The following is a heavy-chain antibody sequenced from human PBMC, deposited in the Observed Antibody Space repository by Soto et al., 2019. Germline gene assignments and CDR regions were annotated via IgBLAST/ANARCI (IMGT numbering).Heavy chain of an antibody. CDR3: ATNSGWGMVYYFDF. V-gene: IGHV3-30-3*01. Sequence: QVQLVESGGGVVQPGKSLRLSCVVSGIAFPSYAMHWVRQTPGKGLEWVAVMSAHGDKQYYADSVKGRFTISRDNSNNTLYLQMHSLGVEDTAVYYCATNSGWGMVYYFDFWGQGTPVTVSS. J-gene: IGHJ4*02. CDR2: MSAHGDKQ. CDR1: GIAFPSYA. D-gene: IGHD6-19*01.